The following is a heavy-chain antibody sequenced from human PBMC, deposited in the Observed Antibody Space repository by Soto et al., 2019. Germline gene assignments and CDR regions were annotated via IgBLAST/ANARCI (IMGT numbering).Heavy chain of an antibody. CDR3: ARDGTVSTPSKNRYGMDV. J-gene: IGHJ6*02. Sequence: QVQLVESGGGVVQPGRSLRLSCAASGFTFSNYAFHWVRQAPGKGLEWVAVISSDGSHKNYADSVEGRFTISRDNSKNTLYLQMDSVRTEDTAVYYCARDGTVSTPSKNRYGMDVWGQGTTVTVSS. CDR1: GFTFSNYA. CDR2: ISSDGSHK. D-gene: IGHD1-1*01. V-gene: IGHV3-30*04.